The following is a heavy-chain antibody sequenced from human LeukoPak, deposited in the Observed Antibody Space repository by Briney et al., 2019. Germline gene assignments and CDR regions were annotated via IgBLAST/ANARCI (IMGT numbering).Heavy chain of an antibody. CDR1: GGTFSSYD. CDR2: IITTFGTA. D-gene: IGHD6-19*01. Sequence: SVKVSCKASGGTFSSYDISWVRQAPGQGLEWMGRIITTFGTANYEQKFQGRVTITADESTSTAYMELSSVSYEDTAVYHCARIKWQVDSYYYGMVVWGQGTTVTVSS. J-gene: IGHJ6*02. CDR3: ARIKWQVDSYYYGMVV. V-gene: IGHV1-69*13.